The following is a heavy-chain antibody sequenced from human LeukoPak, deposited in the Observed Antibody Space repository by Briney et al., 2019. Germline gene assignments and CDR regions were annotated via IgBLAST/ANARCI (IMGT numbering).Heavy chain of an antibody. J-gene: IGHJ5*02. D-gene: IGHD5-12*01. CDR3: ARLGYSGYDYRNNWFDP. Sequence: ESLKISCKGSGYSFTSYWIGWVRQMPGKGLEWMGIIYPGDSDTRYSPSFQGQVTISADKSISTAYLQWSSLKASDTAMYYCARLGYSGYDYRNNWFDPWGRGTLVTVSS. CDR1: GYSFTSYW. V-gene: IGHV5-51*01. CDR2: IYPGDSDT.